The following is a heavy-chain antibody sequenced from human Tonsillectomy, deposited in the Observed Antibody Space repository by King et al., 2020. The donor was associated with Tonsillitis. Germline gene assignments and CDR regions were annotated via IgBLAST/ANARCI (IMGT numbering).Heavy chain of an antibody. D-gene: IGHD6-19*01. J-gene: IGHJ4*02. CDR3: ARDQAYSSFDY. CDR2: LKPDGSEK. Sequence: VQLVESGGGLVQPGRSLKVSCVASEFTFSSSWMSWVRQAPGKGLQWVATLKPDGSEKYYSDSVKGRFTVSRDNAKNSLDLQMNSLRSEDTALYYCARDQAYSSFDYWGQGTLVIVSS. CDR1: EFTFSSSW. V-gene: IGHV3-7*04.